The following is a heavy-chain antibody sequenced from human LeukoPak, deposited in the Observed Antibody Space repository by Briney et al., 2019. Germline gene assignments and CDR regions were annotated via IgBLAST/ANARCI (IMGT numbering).Heavy chain of an antibody. Sequence: SETLSLTCTVSGGSISSGGYYWSWIRQHPGKGLEWIGYIYYSGSTYYNPSLKSRVTISVDTSKNQFSLKLSSVTAADTAVYYCATEVVRGHYYGSGSYYSPLSSYYYGMDVWGQGTTVTVSS. CDR1: GGSISSGGYY. CDR3: ATEVVRGHYYGSGSYYSPLSSYYYGMDV. CDR2: IYYSGST. D-gene: IGHD3-10*01. V-gene: IGHV4-31*03. J-gene: IGHJ6*02.